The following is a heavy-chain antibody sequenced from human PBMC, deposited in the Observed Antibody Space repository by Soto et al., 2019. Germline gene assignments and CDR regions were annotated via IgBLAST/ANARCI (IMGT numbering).Heavy chain of an antibody. CDR1: GGSISSGGYY. D-gene: IGHD3-3*01. CDR2: IYRSGNA. V-gene: IGHV4-31*03. Sequence: QMQLQESGPGLVKPSQTLSLTCTVSGGSISSGGYYWSWIRQLPGKGLEWMGYIYRSGNAYYNPCLESRLPISVDTSKNQFSLKLSAVTAADTAVYYCSRKNDFSRGFFYYSGRDVWGHGTTVTVSS. J-gene: IGHJ6*02. CDR3: SRKNDFSRGFFYYSGRDV.